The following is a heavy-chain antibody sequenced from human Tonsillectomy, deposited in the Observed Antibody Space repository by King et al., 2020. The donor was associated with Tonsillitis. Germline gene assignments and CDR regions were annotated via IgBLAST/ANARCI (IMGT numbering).Heavy chain of an antibody. CDR3: ARESNTDWEYSAEYFHH. CDR2: ISYDGSHT. D-gene: IGHD2/OR15-2a*01. Sequence: VQLVESGGGVVQPGRSLRLSCAASGFTFSTFGLHWVRQAPGKGLEWVALISYDGSHTYYSDSVKGRFTISRDNSKNTLYLQMSGLRLEDTAVYYCARESNTDWEYSAEYFHHWGQGTLVTVSS. J-gene: IGHJ1*01. V-gene: IGHV3-30*04. CDR1: GFTFSTFG.